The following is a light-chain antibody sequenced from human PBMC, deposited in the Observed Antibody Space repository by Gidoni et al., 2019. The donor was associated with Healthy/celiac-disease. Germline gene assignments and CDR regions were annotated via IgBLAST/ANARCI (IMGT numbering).Light chain of an antibody. J-gene: IGKJ1*01. V-gene: IGKV3-15*01. CDR2: GAS. CDR1: QSVSSN. CDR3: QQYNNWPPWT. Sequence: EIVMTQSPATPSVSPGERATLSCRASQSVSSNLAWYQQKPGQAPRLLIYGASTRATGIPARFSGSGSGTEFTLTISSLQSEDCAVYYCQQYNNWPPWTFGQGTKVEIK.